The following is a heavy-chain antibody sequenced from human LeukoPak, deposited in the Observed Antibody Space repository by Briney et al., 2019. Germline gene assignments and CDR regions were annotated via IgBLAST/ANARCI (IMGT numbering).Heavy chain of an antibody. CDR3: ARAHYDSSGYYVSDYFGY. CDR2: INHSGST. CDR1: GGSFSDYY. Sequence: SETLSLTCAVYGGSFSDYYWSWIRQPPGKGLEWIGEINHSGSTNYNPSLKSRVIISVDTSKKQFSLKLSSVTAADTAVYYCARAHYDSSGYYVSDYFGYWGQGTLVTVSS. V-gene: IGHV4-34*01. D-gene: IGHD3-22*01. J-gene: IGHJ4*02.